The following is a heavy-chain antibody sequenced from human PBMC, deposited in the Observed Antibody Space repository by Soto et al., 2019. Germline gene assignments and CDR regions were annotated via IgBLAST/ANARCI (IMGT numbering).Heavy chain of an antibody. CDR1: GYTFTSYD. J-gene: IGHJ6*02. CDR3: ARSLPACGYYCYRMDV. D-gene: IGHD2-2*01. Sequence: GASVKVSCKAPGYTFTSYDINWVRQATGQGLEWMGWMNPNSGNTGYAQKFQGRVTMTRNTSISTAYMEMSSLRSEDTAVYYCARSLPACGYYCYRMDVWGRRTTDSVSS. V-gene: IGHV1-8*01. CDR2: MNPNSGNT.